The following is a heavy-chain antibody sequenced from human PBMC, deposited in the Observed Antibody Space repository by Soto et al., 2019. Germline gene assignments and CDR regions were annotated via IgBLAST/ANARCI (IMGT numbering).Heavy chain of an antibody. CDR2: IYHSGTT. CDR1: GGSITTYY. J-gene: IGHJ4*02. CDR3: ARGPPLGY. Sequence: SETLSLTCTVSGGSITTYYWSWIRQPPGKGLEWIGYIYHSGTTYYNPSLKSRVTISVDRSKNQFSLKLSSVTAADTAVYYCARGPPLGYWGQGTLVTVSS. V-gene: IGHV4-59*12.